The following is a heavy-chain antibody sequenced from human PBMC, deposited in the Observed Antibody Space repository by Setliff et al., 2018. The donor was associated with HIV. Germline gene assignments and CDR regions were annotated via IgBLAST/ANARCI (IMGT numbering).Heavy chain of an antibody. Sequence: ASVKVSCKASGYTFTDYYIHWVQQAPGKGLEWMGRVDPEDGETLYAEKFQGRVTITADTSTDTAYMELSSLRSEDTAVYYCATDLGSLDAFDIWGQGTMVTVSS. V-gene: IGHV1-69-2*01. CDR1: GYTFTDYY. J-gene: IGHJ3*02. D-gene: IGHD1-26*01. CDR3: ATDLGSLDAFDI. CDR2: VDPEDGET.